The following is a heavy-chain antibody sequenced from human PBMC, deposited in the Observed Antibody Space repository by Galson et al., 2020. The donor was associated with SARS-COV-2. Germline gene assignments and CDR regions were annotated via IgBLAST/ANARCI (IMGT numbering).Heavy chain of an antibody. D-gene: IGHD3-10*01. CDR1: GFSFNNYP. Sequence: GESLKLSCAASGFSFNNYPMHWVRQPPGRGLEWLAVISYEGSKKYYADSLRGRFTISRDLSTDTHYLQLSSLTVEDSAIYYGAKLNTIFWFGEGGGSMDSWGQGTLVTVTS. CDR3: AKLNTIFWFGEGGGSMDS. V-gene: IGHV3-30*04. J-gene: IGHJ4*02. CDR2: ISYEGSKK.